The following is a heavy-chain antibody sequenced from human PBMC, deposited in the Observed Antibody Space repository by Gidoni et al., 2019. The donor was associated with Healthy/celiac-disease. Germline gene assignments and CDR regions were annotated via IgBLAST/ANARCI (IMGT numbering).Heavy chain of an antibody. CDR1: GFTFSSYW. Sequence: EVQLVESGGGLVQPGGSLRLSCAASGFTFSSYWMHWVRQAPGKGLVWVSRINREGSSTSYADSVKGRFTISRDNAKNTLYLQMNSLRAEDTAVYYCAKGYCSSTSCYPNWFDPWGQGTLVTVSS. V-gene: IGHV3-74*01. D-gene: IGHD2-2*01. CDR2: INREGSST. J-gene: IGHJ5*02. CDR3: AKGYCSSTSCYPNWFDP.